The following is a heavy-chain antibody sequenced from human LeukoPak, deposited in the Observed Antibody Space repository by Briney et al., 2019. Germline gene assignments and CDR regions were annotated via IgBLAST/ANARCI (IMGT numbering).Heavy chain of an antibody. Sequence: SGPTLVGPTQTLTLTCTFSGFSLSTSGVGVGWIRQPPGKALEWLAVTYWDDDERYSPSLKSRLTITKDTSKNQVVLTMTNMDPVDTATYYCAHSCGGGNSAYFDYWGQGTLVTVSS. CDR3: AHSCGGGNSAYFDY. J-gene: IGHJ4*02. CDR2: TYWDDDE. V-gene: IGHV2-5*02. D-gene: IGHD4-23*01. CDR1: GFSLSTSGVG.